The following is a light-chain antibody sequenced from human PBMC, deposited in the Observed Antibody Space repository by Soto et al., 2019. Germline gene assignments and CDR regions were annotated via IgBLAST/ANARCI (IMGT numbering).Light chain of an antibody. CDR2: GNR. CDR3: QAYDYSLTASV. J-gene: IGLJ3*02. Sequence: QSVLTQPPSASGTPGQRVTISCSGGTSNIGAGYDVHWYQQLPGTAPKLLIYGNRNRPSGVPERFSGSKSGTSASLAITGLQAEDEADYYCQAYDYSLTASVFGGGTKVTVL. CDR1: TSNIGAGYD. V-gene: IGLV1-40*01.